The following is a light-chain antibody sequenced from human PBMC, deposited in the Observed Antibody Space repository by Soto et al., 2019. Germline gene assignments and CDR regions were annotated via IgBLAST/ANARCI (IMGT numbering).Light chain of an antibody. CDR3: QQLNTYPST. V-gene: IGKV1-9*01. CDR2: AAS. Sequence: DIQMSQSPSTLSASVGDGVTITCRASQDISSYLGWYQQKPGKAPKLLIYAASTLQRGVPSRFSGSGSGTDFTLTISSLQPEDFATYYCQQLNTYPSTFGGGTKVDIK. J-gene: IGKJ4*01. CDR1: QDISSY.